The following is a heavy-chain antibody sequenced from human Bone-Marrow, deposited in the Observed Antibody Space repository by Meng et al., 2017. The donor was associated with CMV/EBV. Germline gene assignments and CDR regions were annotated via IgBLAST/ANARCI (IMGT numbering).Heavy chain of an antibody. V-gene: IGHV4-38-2*02. CDR2: IYHSGST. D-gene: IGHD3-22*01. CDR1: GASISTRYY. Sequence: GSLRLSCTVSGASISTRYYWGWIRQPPGKGLEWIGSIYHSGSTYNNPSLESRVTISIDTSKNQFSLKLSSVTAADTAVYYCARDSWLQGTSFEYWGQGMLVTFSS. CDR3: ARDSWLQGTSFEY. J-gene: IGHJ4*02.